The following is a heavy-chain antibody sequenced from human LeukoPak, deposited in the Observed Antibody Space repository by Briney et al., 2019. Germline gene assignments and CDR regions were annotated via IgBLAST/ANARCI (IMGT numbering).Heavy chain of an antibody. CDR1: GYTFTSYD. Sequence: ASVKVSCKASGYTFTSYDINWVRQATGQGLEWMGWMSPNSGNTSYAQNFQGRVTMTRNTSISTAYMELSSLRSEDTAVYYCATIAVAGTILDYGMDVWGQGTTVTVSS. D-gene: IGHD6-19*01. CDR2: MSPNSGNT. V-gene: IGHV1-8*01. CDR3: ATIAVAGTILDYGMDV. J-gene: IGHJ6*02.